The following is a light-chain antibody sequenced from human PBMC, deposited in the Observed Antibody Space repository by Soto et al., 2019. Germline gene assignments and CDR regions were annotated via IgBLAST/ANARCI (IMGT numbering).Light chain of an antibody. J-gene: IGKJ2*01. CDR2: DTS. Sequence: EIVLTQSPATLSLSPGERATLSCRASQSVSSYLAWYQQKPGQAPRLLIYDTSNRATGIPARFSGSGSGTDFTLTISSLEPEDFAVYYCQQRSNFPRTFGQGTKLEIK. V-gene: IGKV3-11*01. CDR3: QQRSNFPRT. CDR1: QSVSSY.